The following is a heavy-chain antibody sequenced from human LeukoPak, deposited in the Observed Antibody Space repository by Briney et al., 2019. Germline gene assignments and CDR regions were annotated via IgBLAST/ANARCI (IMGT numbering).Heavy chain of an antibody. D-gene: IGHD3-16*02. V-gene: IGHV3-23*01. J-gene: IGHJ4*02. CDR3: ARDEYDYVWGSYRTFDY. Sequence: GGSLRLSCGASGFDFSNYAMSWVRQAPGKGLQWVSSISGRGDLTHYADSVKGRFTISRDNSKNMVFLQMSSLRAEDTAVYYCARDEYDYVWGSYRTFDYWGQGTLVTVSS. CDR2: ISGRGDLT. CDR1: GFDFSNYA.